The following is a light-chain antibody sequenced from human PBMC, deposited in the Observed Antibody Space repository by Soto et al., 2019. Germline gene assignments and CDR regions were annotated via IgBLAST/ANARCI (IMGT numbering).Light chain of an antibody. Sequence: IVLTQSPGTLSLSPGERATLSCRASVSVTSTFLAWYQQKTGQAPRLLIYGASSRATVIPDRLSSSRSGINFALTISRLLTADFAVYYCQLYGSSPRTFVQATKVEIK. V-gene: IGKV3-20*01. CDR2: GAS. CDR1: VSVTSTF. CDR3: QLYGSSPRT. J-gene: IGKJ1*01.